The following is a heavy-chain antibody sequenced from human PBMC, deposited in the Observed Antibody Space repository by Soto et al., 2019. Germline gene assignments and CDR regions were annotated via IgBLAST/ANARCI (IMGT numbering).Heavy chain of an antibody. Sequence: SGPTLVKPTQTLTLTCTFSGFSLSTSGVGVGWIRQPPGKALEWLALIYWNDDKRYSPSLKSRLTITKDTSKNQVVLTMTNMDPVDTATYYCARRGYSYGHSDYWGQGTLVTVSS. CDR3: ARRGYSYGHSDY. V-gene: IGHV2-5*01. CDR2: IYWNDDK. J-gene: IGHJ4*02. D-gene: IGHD5-18*01. CDR1: GFSLSTSGVG.